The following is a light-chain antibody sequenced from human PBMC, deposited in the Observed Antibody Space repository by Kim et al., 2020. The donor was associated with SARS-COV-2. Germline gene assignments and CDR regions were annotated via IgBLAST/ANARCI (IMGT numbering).Light chain of an antibody. CDR1: SSNIGSNY. J-gene: IGLJ3*02. CDR2: RNN. V-gene: IGLV1-47*01. CDR3: AAWDDSLSGWV. Sequence: GQRVTISCSGSSSNIGSNYVYWYQQLPGTAPKLLIYRNNQRPSGVPDRFSGSKSGTSGSLAISGLRSEDEADYYCAAWDDSLSGWVFGGGTKVTVL.